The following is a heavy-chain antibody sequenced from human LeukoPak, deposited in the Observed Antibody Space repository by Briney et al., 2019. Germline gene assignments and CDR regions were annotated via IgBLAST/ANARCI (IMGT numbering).Heavy chain of an antibody. Sequence: ASVKVSCKASGYTFTSYGISWVRQAPGQGLEWMGWISAGNGNTKYSQKFQGRVTITRDTSASTAYMELSSLRSEDTAVYYCARVGIAVAGKGDYWGQGTLVTVSS. CDR3: ARVGIAVAGKGDY. V-gene: IGHV1-18*01. D-gene: IGHD6-19*01. CDR1: GYTFTSYG. J-gene: IGHJ4*02. CDR2: ISAGNGNT.